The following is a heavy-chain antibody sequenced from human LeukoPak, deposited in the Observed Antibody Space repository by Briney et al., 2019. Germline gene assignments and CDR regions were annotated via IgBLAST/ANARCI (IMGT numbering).Heavy chain of an antibody. CDR3: ARGQEYLWLHKDY. CDR1: GFTFSSYN. CDR2: IGGSGSYI. D-gene: IGHD5-18*01. J-gene: IGHJ4*02. Sequence: GGSLRLSCAAPGFTFSSYNMNWVRQAPRKGLAWVSSIGGSGSYIFYADSVKGRFTLSRDNAKNSLYLQMDSLRAEDTAVYYCARGQEYLWLHKDYWGQGTLVTVSS. V-gene: IGHV3-21*01.